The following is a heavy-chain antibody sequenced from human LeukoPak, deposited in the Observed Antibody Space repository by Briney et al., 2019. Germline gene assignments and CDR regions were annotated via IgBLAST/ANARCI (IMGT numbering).Heavy chain of an antibody. J-gene: IGHJ4*02. D-gene: IGHD4/OR15-4a*01. CDR3: ARRAGAYSHPYDY. V-gene: IGHV3-53*01. Sequence: GGSLRLSCAASGFTFSNYWMSWVRQAPGKGLEWVSFIYSDNTHYSDSVKGRFTISRDNSKNTLYLQMNSLRAEDTAVYYRARRAGAYSHPYDYWGQGTLVTVSS. CDR1: GFTFSNYW. CDR2: IYSDNT.